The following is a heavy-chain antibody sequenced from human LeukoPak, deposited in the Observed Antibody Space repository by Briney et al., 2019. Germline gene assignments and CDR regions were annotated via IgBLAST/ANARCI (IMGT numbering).Heavy chain of an antibody. CDR1: GFTFDDYA. Sequence: PGGSLRLSCAASGFTFDDYAMHWVRQAPGKGLEWVSGISWNSGSIGYADSVKGRFTISRDNAENSLYLQMNSLRAEDTALYYCAKGGLIAVAGRFDYWGQGTLVTVSS. CDR2: ISWNSGSI. J-gene: IGHJ4*02. V-gene: IGHV3-9*01. CDR3: AKGGLIAVAGRFDY. D-gene: IGHD6-19*01.